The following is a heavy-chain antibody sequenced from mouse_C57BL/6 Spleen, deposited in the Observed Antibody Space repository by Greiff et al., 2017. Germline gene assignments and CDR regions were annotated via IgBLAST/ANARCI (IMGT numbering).Heavy chain of an antibody. J-gene: IGHJ2*01. V-gene: IGHV1-80*01. D-gene: IGHD4-1*01. CDR2: IYPGDGDT. Sequence: VQLQQSGAELVKPGASVKISCKASGYAFSSYWMNWVKQRPGKGLEWIGQIYPGDGDTNYNGKFKGKATLTADKSSSTAYMQLSSLTSEDSAVYFCARDWDPYYFDYWGQGTTLTVSS. CDR3: ARDWDPYYFDY. CDR1: GYAFSSYW.